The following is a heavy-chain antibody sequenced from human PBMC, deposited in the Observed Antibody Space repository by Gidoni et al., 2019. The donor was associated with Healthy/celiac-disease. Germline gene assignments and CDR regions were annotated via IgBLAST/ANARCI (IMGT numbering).Heavy chain of an antibody. D-gene: IGHD4-17*01. CDR1: GFTFSSYA. CDR2: ISSNGGST. Sequence: EVQLVESGGGLVQPVGSLRLSCAASGFTFSSYAMHWVRQAPGKRLEYVSAISSNGGSTYYANSVKGRFTIYRDNSKNTLYLQMGSLRAEDMAVYYCARGDYGDYDGVYYYYGMDVWGQGTTVTVSS. CDR3: ARGDYGDYDGVYYYYGMDV. J-gene: IGHJ6*02. V-gene: IGHV3-64*01.